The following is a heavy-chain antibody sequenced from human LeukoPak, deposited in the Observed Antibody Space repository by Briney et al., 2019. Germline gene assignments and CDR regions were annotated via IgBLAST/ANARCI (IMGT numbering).Heavy chain of an antibody. CDR2: VFNGGVT. CDR3: ASRPAGSTWYGVFDF. J-gene: IGHJ4*02. Sequence: SETLSLTCTVSGGSINNHYWSWIWQSPAKGLEWIGYVFNGGVTNYNPTLNSRVSMSLDTSRNQFSLRLSSVTAADTAIYYCASRPAGSTWYGVFDFWSQGTLVTVSS. V-gene: IGHV4-59*11. CDR1: GGSINNHY. D-gene: IGHD6-13*01.